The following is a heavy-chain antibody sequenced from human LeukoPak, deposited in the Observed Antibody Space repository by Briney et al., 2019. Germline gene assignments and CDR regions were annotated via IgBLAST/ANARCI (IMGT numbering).Heavy chain of an antibody. CDR3: AKDLVSSGLDP. D-gene: IGHD6-25*01. Sequence: GRSLRLSCAASGFTFSSYGMHWVRQAPGKGLEWVAVISYDGSNKYYADSVKGRFTISRDNSKNTLYLQMNSLRAEDTAVYYCAKDLVSSGLDPWGQGTLATVSS. J-gene: IGHJ5*02. V-gene: IGHV3-30*18. CDR1: GFTFSSYG. CDR2: ISYDGSNK.